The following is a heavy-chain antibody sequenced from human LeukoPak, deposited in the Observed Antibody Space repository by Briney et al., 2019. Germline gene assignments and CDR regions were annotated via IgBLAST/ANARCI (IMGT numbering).Heavy chain of an antibody. V-gene: IGHV1-69*06. Sequence: SVKVSCKASGGTFSSYAKSWVRQARAQGLEWVGGIIPIFGTENYAQTFRDRVTITADKATSSAYMELSSLRSEDTAVNYCSGTILEWLLSPVYNWFDPWGQGTLVTVSS. CDR2: IIPIFGTE. CDR3: SGTILEWLLSPVYNWFDP. D-gene: IGHD3-3*01. CDR1: GGTFSSYA. J-gene: IGHJ5*02.